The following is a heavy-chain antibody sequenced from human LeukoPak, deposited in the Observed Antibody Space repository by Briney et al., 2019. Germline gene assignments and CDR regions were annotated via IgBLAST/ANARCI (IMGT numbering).Heavy chain of an antibody. CDR3: ARGGYNWNDEGKWFDP. Sequence: GASVKVSCKASGYTFTSYGISWVRQAPGQGLEWMGWINPNSGGTKYAQRFQGRVTMTRDTSINTAYMELSSLRSDDTAVYYCARGGYNWNDEGKWFDPWGQGTLVTVSS. D-gene: IGHD1-1*01. J-gene: IGHJ5*02. V-gene: IGHV1-2*02. CDR1: GYTFTSYG. CDR2: INPNSGGT.